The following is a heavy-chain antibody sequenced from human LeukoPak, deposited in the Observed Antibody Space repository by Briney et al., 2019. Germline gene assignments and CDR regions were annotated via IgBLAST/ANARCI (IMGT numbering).Heavy chain of an antibody. D-gene: IGHD3-3*01. Sequence: PSQTLSLTCTVSGGSISSGGYYWSWIRQHPGKGLEWIGYIYYSGSTNYNPSLKSRVTISVDTSKNQFSLKLSSVTAADTAVYYCARVDRGYDFWSGYYVDVWGKGTTVTVSS. CDR3: ARVDRGYDFWSGYYVDV. V-gene: IGHV4-61*08. J-gene: IGHJ6*03. CDR1: GGSISSGGYY. CDR2: IYYSGST.